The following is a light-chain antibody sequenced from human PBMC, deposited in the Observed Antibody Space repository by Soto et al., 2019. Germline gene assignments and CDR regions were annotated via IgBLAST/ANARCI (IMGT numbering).Light chain of an antibody. J-gene: IGKJ4*01. CDR3: QQRSNWPPDLT. V-gene: IGKV3-11*01. CDR2: DAS. CDR1: QSVSSY. Sequence: EIVLTQSPATLSLSPGERATLSCRASQSVSSYLAWYQQKPGQAPRLLIYDASNRATGIPARFSGSGSGTDFTLTISSLEPEDFAVYYCQQRSNWPPDLTLRGGTKV.